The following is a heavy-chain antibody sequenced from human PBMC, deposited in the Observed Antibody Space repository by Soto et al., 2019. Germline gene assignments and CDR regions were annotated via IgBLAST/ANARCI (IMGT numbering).Heavy chain of an antibody. CDR1: CSTFTSYH. CDR2: ISAYNTNT. Sequence: QVQLVQSGAEVKKPGASVKVSCKTSCSTFTSYHISWVRQAPGQGLECMGWISAYNTNTNYAQKFKGRVTMTTDTLTSTAYMELRSLRSDDMAVYYCARDTPATEYWGPGTLVTVSS. V-gene: IGHV1-18*03. CDR3: ARDTPATEY. J-gene: IGHJ1*01. D-gene: IGHD1-26*01.